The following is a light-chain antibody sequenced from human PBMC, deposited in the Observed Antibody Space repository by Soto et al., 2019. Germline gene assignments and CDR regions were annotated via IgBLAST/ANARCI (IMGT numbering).Light chain of an antibody. CDR2: EGS. CDR3: CSYAGSSTFF. V-gene: IGLV2-23*01. J-gene: IGLJ1*01. Sequence: QSALTQPASVSGSPGQSITISCTGTSSDVGSYNLVSWYQQHPGKAPKLMIYEGSKRPSGVSNRFSGSKSGKTASLTISGLQAEDEADYYCCSYAGSSTFFFGTGTKLTVL. CDR1: SSDVGSYNL.